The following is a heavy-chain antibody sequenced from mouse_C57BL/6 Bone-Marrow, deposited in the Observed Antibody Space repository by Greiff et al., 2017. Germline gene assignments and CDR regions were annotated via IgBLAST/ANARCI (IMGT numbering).Heavy chain of an antibody. J-gene: IGHJ2*01. CDR1: GYTFTDYY. D-gene: IGHD2-2*01. V-gene: IGHV1-19*01. CDR2: INPYNGGT. Sequence: VQLQQSGPVLVKPGASVKMSCKASGYTFTDYYMNWVKQSHGKSLEWIGVINPYNGGTSYNQKFKGKATLTVDKSSSTAYMDLNSLPSEDSAVYYCARLLWLRSDYFDYWGQGTTLTVSS. CDR3: ARLLWLRSDYFDY.